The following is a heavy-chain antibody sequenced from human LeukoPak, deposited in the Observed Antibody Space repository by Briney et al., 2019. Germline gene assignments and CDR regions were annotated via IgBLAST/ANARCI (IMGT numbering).Heavy chain of an antibody. D-gene: IGHD4/OR15-4a*01. Sequence: PGGSLRLSCAASGFTFSTYGMHWVRQAPGKGLEWVAFIRYDGNNKYYADFVKGRFTISGYNSNNTLYLHMNSLRTEDTAVYYCPKIEGKYQRANVPDHWGQGTLVTVSS. CDR2: IRYDGNNK. CDR3: PKIEGKYQRANVPDH. CDR1: GFTFSTYG. J-gene: IGHJ4*02. V-gene: IGHV3-30*02.